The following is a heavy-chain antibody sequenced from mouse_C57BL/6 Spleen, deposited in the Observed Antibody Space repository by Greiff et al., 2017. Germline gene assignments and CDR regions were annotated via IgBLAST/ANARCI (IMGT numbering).Heavy chain of an antibody. V-gene: IGHV5-2*01. CDR2: INSDGGST. Sequence: EVKVVESGGGLVQPGESLKLSCESNEYEFPSHDMSWVRKTPEKRLELVAAINSDGGSTYYPDTMERRFIIARDNTKKTLYLQMSSLRSEDTALYECASHNNGSSDWYFDVWGTGTTVTVSS. CDR3: ASHNNGSSDWYFDV. CDR1: EYEFPSHD. J-gene: IGHJ1*03. D-gene: IGHD1-1*01.